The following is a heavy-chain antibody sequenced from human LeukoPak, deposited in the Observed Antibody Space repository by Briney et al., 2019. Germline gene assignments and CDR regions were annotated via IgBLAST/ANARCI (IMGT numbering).Heavy chain of an antibody. V-gene: IGHV3-7*01. D-gene: IGHD4-11*01. Sequence: GGSLRLSGAASGFTFSTYWMKWVRQAPGKGLEWVASIKEDGSDKYYVDSVKGRFSISRDNAKNSLYLQMNSLRTEDTAVYYCAKGGHYNFDYWGQGTLVTVSS. CDR2: IKEDGSDK. CDR1: GFTFSTYW. J-gene: IGHJ4*02. CDR3: AKGGHYNFDY.